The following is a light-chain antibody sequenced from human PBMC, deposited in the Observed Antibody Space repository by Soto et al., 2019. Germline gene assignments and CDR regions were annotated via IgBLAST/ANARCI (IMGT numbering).Light chain of an antibody. V-gene: IGKV3-20*01. J-gene: IGKJ1*01. Sequence: EIVLTQSPGTLSLSPGERATLSCRASQSVSSSYLAWYQQKPGQAPRLLIYGASSRATGIPDRFSGSGSGTDFTLTISSLEPEDFAVYYCQQDGSSPRTFGQGTKVEIQ. CDR3: QQDGSSPRT. CDR1: QSVSSSY. CDR2: GAS.